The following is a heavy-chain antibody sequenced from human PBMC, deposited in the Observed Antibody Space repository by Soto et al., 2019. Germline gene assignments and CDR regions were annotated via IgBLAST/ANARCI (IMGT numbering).Heavy chain of an antibody. V-gene: IGHV3-11*06. Sequence: GGPRRLSCAAPELTLTDSYMSWIGQAPGKGLEGVSYISISGSYTNHADSVKGRFTISRDNAKNSLYLQMNSLRAEDTAVYYCARGRLSGYYYMDLWGKGTTVTVSS. D-gene: IGHD3-10*01. CDR2: ISISGSYT. J-gene: IGHJ6*03. CDR3: ARGRLSGYYYMDL. CDR1: ELTLTDSY.